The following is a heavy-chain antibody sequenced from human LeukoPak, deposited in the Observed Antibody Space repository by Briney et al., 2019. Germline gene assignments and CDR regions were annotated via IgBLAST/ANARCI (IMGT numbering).Heavy chain of an antibody. CDR1: GYTFTSYA. D-gene: IGHD6-13*01. V-gene: IGHV1-3*01. J-gene: IGHJ6*02. CDR3: AREKEQQLAPGYYYGMDV. CDR2: INAGNGNT. Sequence: ASVKVSCKASGYTFTSYAMHWVRQAPGQRLEWMGWINAGNGNTKYSQTFQGRVTITRDTSASTAYMELSSLRSEDTAVYYCAREKEQQLAPGYYYGMDVWGQGTTVTVSS.